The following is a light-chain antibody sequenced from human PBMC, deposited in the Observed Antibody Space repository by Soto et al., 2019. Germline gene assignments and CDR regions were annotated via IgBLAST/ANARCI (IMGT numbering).Light chain of an antibody. J-gene: IGKJ1*01. CDR2: KAS. V-gene: IGKV1-5*03. CDR1: QTISSW. CDR3: KLYNSYSDA. Sequence: DIQMTKSPSTLSGSVGDRVTLTCRASQTISSWLAWYQQKPGKAHKRLIYKASTLKSGVPSMFSGSRSVIVFSITISTLQPDEFATYYCKLYNSYSDAFGQGTRVEIK.